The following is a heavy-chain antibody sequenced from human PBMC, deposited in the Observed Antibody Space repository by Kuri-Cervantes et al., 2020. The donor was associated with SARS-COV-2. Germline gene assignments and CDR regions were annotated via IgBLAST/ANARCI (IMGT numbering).Heavy chain of an antibody. CDR3: ARTYDTVTGDAFDI. J-gene: IGHJ3*02. CDR1: GYSISSGYY. CDR2: IYHSGST. Sequence: SETLSLTCTVSGYSISSGYYWGWIRQPPGKGLEWIGSIYHSGSTYYNPPLKSRVTISVDTSKNQFSLKLSSVTAADTAVYYCARTYDTVTGDAFDIWGQGTMVTVSS. V-gene: IGHV4-38-2*02. D-gene: IGHD4-11*01.